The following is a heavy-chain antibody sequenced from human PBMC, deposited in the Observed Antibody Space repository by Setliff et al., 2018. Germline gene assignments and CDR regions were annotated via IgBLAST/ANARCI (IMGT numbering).Heavy chain of an antibody. CDR3: ARVSMLAAAGYYSYYYGMDV. CDR1: GGSISSYY. J-gene: IGHJ6*02. CDR2: IYTSGST. V-gene: IGHV4-4*07. D-gene: IGHD6-13*01. Sequence: SETLSLTCTVSGGSISSYYWSWIRQPAGKGLGWIGHIYTSGSTNYNPSLKIRVTISVDTSKNQFSLKLSSVTAADTAVYYCARVSMLAAAGYYSYYYGMDVWGQGTTVTAP.